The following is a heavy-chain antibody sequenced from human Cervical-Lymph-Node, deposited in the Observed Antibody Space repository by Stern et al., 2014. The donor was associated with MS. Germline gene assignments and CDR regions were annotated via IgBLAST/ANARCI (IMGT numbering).Heavy chain of an antibody. CDR2: INTQTGDS. CDR3: AVVGTESFDS. J-gene: IGHJ4*02. D-gene: IGHD6-13*01. Sequence: DQLVESGSELKKPGASAKVSCKASGYTFTRYSMIWVRQAPGQGLEWMGWINTQTGDSAYAPGFTGRFVFSLDTSVSTSFLQISSLKAEDTAVYYCAVVGTESFDSWGQGTLVTVSS. V-gene: IGHV7-4-1*02. CDR1: GYTFTRYS.